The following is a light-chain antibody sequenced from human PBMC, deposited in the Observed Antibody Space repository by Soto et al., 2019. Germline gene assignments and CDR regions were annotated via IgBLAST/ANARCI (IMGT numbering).Light chain of an antibody. J-gene: IGKJ2*01. Sequence: EIVMTRSPATLSVSPGERATLSCRASQSVDTKLAWYQQKPGQAPRLLIYGASTRATGIPTRFSGSGSGTEFTLTISSLQSEDFAVYYCQQYNNWPPLYTFGQGTKLEI. CDR2: GAS. CDR3: QQYNNWPPLYT. CDR1: QSVDTK. V-gene: IGKV3-15*01.